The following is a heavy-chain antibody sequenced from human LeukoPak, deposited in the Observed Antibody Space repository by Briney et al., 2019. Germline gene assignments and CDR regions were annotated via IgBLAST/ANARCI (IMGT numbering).Heavy chain of an antibody. CDR2: ISYTGGT. CDR1: GGSISSYY. J-gene: IGHJ4*02. V-gene: IGHV4-59*01. CDR3: ARVPPLSRPYTGNNYYFDY. Sequence: PSETLSLTCTVSGGSISSYYWSWIRQPPGKGLEWIGYISYTGGTIYNPSLKSRVTISVDTSKNQFSLKLSSVTAADTAVYYCARVPPLSRPYTGNNYYFDYWGQGTLVTVSS. D-gene: IGHD5-24*01.